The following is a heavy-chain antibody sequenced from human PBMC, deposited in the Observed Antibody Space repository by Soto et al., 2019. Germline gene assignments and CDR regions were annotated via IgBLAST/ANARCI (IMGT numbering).Heavy chain of an antibody. Sequence: QVQLVQSGAEVKKPGASVKVSCKASGYTFTSYDINWVRQATGQGLEWMGWMNPNSGNTGCAQKFQGRATMTRNTSIHTAYIELGSLRAEDTAVYYCAGDKVGVVDYWGQGTLVTVSS. J-gene: IGHJ4*02. V-gene: IGHV1-8*01. CDR2: MNPNSGNT. CDR1: GYTFTSYD. CDR3: AGDKVGVVDY. D-gene: IGHD2-15*01.